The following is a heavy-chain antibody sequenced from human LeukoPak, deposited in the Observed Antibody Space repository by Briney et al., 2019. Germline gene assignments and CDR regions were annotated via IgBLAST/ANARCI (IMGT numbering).Heavy chain of an antibody. J-gene: IGHJ3*02. Sequence: SETLSLTCTVSGGSISSYYWSWIRQPPGKGLEWIGHIYYSGSTNYNPSLKSRVTISVDTSKNQFSLKLSSVTAADTAVYYCARDRGIAAASDAFDIWGQGTMVTVSS. CDR3: ARDRGIAAASDAFDI. CDR1: GGSISSYY. CDR2: IYYSGST. D-gene: IGHD6-13*01. V-gene: IGHV4-59*01.